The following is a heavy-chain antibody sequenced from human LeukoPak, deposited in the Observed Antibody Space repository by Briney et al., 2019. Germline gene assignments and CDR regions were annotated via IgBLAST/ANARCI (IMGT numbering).Heavy chain of an antibody. Sequence: PGGSLRLSCAASGFXFSNAWMTWVRQAPGRGLEWVGRIKRKTDGGTTDYAAPVKGRFTISRDDSKNTLYLQMNSLKTEDTAVYYCSKVRYCTTDVCYTPFDYWGQGTLVTVSS. CDR3: SKVRYCTTDVCYTPFDY. V-gene: IGHV3-15*01. CDR1: GFXFSNAW. CDR2: IKRKTDGGTT. D-gene: IGHD2-8*01. J-gene: IGHJ4*02.